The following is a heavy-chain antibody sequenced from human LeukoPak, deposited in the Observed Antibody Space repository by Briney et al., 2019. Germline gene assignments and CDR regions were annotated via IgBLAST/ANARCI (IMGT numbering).Heavy chain of an antibody. V-gene: IGHV1-8*03. Sequence: GASVKVSCKASGYTFTSYDINWVRQATGQGLEWMGWMNPNSGNTGYAQKFQGRVTITRNTSISTAYMELSSLRSEDTAVYYCARGRGFRFYYYYYMGVWGKGTTVTVSS. J-gene: IGHJ6*03. CDR2: MNPNSGNT. CDR1: GYTFTSYD. CDR3: ARGRGFRFYYYYYMGV. D-gene: IGHD3-16*01.